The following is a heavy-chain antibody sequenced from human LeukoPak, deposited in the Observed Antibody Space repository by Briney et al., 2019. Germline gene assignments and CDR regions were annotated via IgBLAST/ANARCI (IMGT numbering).Heavy chain of an antibody. V-gene: IGHV4-30-4*01. Sequence: PSETLSLTCTVSGGSISSGDYYWSWIRQPPGKGLEWIGYIYYSGSTYYNPSLKSRVTTSVDTSKNQFSLKLSSVTAADTAVYYCARDHCSGGSCYGSDAFDIWGQGTMVTVSS. D-gene: IGHD2-15*01. J-gene: IGHJ3*02. CDR2: IYYSGST. CDR1: GGSISSGDYY. CDR3: ARDHCSGGSCYGSDAFDI.